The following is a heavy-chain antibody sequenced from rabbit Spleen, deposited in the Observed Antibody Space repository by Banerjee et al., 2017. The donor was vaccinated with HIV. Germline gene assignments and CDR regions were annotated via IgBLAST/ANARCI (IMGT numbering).Heavy chain of an antibody. CDR1: GFSFSDRDV. V-gene: IGHV1S45*01. Sequence: QEQLVESGGGLVKPEGSLTLTCKASGFSFSDRDVMCWVRQAPGKGLEWIACINIVTGKSVYASWAKGRFTMSRTSSTTVTLQMTSLTAADTATYFCARDLVAAIGWNFNLWGQGTLVTVS. J-gene: IGHJ4*01. CDR2: INIVTGKS. D-gene: IGHD5-1*01. CDR3: ARDLVAAIGWNFNL.